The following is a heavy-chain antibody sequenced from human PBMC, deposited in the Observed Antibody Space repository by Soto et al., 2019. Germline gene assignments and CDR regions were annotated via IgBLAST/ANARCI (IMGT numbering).Heavy chain of an antibody. CDR1: GITFSNYG. CDR3: AKDRYGDYVGGHFDY. CDR2: ISDDGSNK. V-gene: IGHV3-30*18. J-gene: IGHJ4*02. Sequence: QVQLVESGGGVVQPGRSLRLSCAASGITFSNYGMHWVRQAPGKGLEWVAVISDDGSNKSYADSVKGRFTISRDKSKNTLYLQITSLRSEDMAVYYCAKDRYGDYVGGHFDYWGQGTLVTASS. D-gene: IGHD4-17*01.